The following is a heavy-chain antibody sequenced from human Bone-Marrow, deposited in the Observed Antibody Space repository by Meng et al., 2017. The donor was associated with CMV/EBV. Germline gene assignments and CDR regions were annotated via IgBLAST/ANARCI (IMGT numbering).Heavy chain of an antibody. CDR3: STGTVGLQQWLLTYYYAMDV. V-gene: IGHV1-8*01. CDR1: GYTFNSND. CDR2: MNPNSGNT. D-gene: IGHD6-19*01. J-gene: IGHJ6*02. Sequence: ASVKVSCKASGYTFNSNDINWVRQAPGQGLEWMGWMNPNSGNTGYTQKLQGRVTMTWNTSISTAFMELSSLRSEDTAVYYCSTGTVGLQQWLLTYYYAMDVWGQGTTVTVSS.